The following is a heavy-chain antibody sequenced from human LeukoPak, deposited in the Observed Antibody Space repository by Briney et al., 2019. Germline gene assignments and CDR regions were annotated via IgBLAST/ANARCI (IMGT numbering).Heavy chain of an antibody. CDR2: INPNSGGT. D-gene: IGHD6-19*01. CDR3: ARFIAVAGMGAFYFDY. CDR1: GYTFTGYY. J-gene: IGHJ4*02. Sequence: ASVKASCKASGYTFTGYYMHWVRQAPGQGLEWMGWINPNSGGTNYAQKFQGRVTMTRDTSISTAYMELSRLRSDDTAVYYCARFIAVAGMGAFYFDYWGQGTLVTVSS. V-gene: IGHV1-2*02.